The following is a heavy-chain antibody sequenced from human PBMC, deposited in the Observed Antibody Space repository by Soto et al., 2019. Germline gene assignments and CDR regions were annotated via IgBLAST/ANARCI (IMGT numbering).Heavy chain of an antibody. CDR1: GFTFSNAY. J-gene: IGHJ4*02. V-gene: IGHV3-15*07. Sequence: EVQLVESGGGLVKPGGSLRLSCAASGFTFSNAYMNWVRQAPGKGLEWVGGIKSKSAGGTTDNAAPVKGRFTISRDHSENTLYLQMNSPKTEDTAVYYCTTSGPWGLFDSWGQGTLVTVSS. D-gene: IGHD3-16*01. CDR2: IKSKSAGGTT. CDR3: TTSGPWGLFDS.